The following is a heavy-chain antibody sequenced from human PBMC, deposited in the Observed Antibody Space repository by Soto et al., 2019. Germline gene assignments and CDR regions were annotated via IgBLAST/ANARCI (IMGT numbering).Heavy chain of an antibody. CDR3: ARDLLHYYGSGSYYRYFDY. J-gene: IGHJ4*02. CDR1: GYTFTSYY. D-gene: IGHD3-10*01. Sequence: EASVKVSCKASGYTFTSYYMHWVRQAPGQGLEWMGIINPSGGSTSYAQKFQGRVTMTRDTSTSTVYMELSSLRSEDTAEYYCARDLLHYYGSGSYYRYFDYWGQGTLVTVSS. CDR2: INPSGGST. V-gene: IGHV1-46*03.